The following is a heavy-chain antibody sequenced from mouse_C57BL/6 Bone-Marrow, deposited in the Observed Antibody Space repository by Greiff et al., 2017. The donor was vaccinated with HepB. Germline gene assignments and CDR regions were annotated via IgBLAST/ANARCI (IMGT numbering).Heavy chain of an antibody. D-gene: IGHD2-3*01. J-gene: IGHJ1*03. CDR3: ARQTYEYFDV. CDR2: ISNLAYSI. CDR1: GFTFSDYG. V-gene: IGHV5-15*01. Sequence: DVMLVESGGGLVQPGGSLKLSCAASGFTFSDYGMAWVRQAPRKGPEWVAFISNLAYSIYYADTVTGRFTISRENAKNTLYLEMSSLRSEDTAMYYCARQTYEYFDVWGTGTTVTVSS.